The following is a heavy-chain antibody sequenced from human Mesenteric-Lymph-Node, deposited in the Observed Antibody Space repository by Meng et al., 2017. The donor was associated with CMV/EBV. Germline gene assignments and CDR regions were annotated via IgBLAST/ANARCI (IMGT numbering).Heavy chain of an antibody. CDR3: ARESLSGYYGAFDI. Sequence: GGSLRLSCAASGFTVSSNYMSWVRQAPGKGLEWVSVIYSGGSTYYADSVKGRFTISRDNSKNTLYLQMNSLRAEDTAVYYCARESLSGYYGAFDIWGQGTMVTVSS. D-gene: IGHD3-22*01. CDR1: GFTVSSNY. CDR2: IYSGGST. J-gene: IGHJ3*02. V-gene: IGHV3-66*02.